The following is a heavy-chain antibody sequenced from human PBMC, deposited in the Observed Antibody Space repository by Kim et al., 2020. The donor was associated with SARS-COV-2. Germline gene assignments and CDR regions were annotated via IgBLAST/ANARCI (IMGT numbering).Heavy chain of an antibody. CDR1: GFTFDDYA. J-gene: IGHJ3*02. CDR3: AKDTILFFGGGTGAFDI. D-gene: IGHD3-16*01. V-gene: IGHV3-43*02. Sequence: GGSLRLSCAASGFTFDDYAMHWVHQAPGKGLEWVSLISGDGGSTYYADSVKGRFTISRDNSKNSLYLQMNSLRTEDTALYYCAKDTILFFGGGTGAFDIWGQGTMVTVSS. CDR2: ISGDGGST.